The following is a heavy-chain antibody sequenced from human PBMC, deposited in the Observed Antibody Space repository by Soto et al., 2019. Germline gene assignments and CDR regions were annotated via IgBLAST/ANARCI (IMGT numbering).Heavy chain of an antibody. Sequence: PSETLSLTCTVSGGSISSSSYYWVWIRQPPGKGLEWIGSIYYSGSTYYNPSLKSRVTISVDTPKNQFSLKLSSVTAADTAVYYCARDLIAVAGRYNWFDPWGQGTLVTVSS. CDR2: IYYSGST. D-gene: IGHD6-19*01. CDR1: GGSISSSSYY. J-gene: IGHJ5*02. V-gene: IGHV4-39*01. CDR3: ARDLIAVAGRYNWFDP.